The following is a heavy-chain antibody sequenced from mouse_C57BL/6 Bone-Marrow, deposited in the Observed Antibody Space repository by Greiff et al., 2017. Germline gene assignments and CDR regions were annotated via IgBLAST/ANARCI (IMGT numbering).Heavy chain of an antibody. Sequence: EVMLVESGGGLVQPKGSLKLSCAASGFSFNTYAMNWVRQAPGKGLEWVARIRSKSNNYATYYADSVKDRFTISRDDSESMLYLQMNNLKTEDTAMYYCVRNYGSSYMYYFDYWGQGTTLTVSS. CDR3: VRNYGSSYMYYFDY. J-gene: IGHJ2*01. D-gene: IGHD1-1*01. V-gene: IGHV10-1*01. CDR2: IRSKSNNYAT. CDR1: GFSFNTYA.